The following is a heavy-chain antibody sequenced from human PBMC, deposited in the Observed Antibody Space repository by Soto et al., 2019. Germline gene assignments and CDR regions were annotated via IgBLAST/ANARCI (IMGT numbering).Heavy chain of an antibody. D-gene: IGHD3-22*01. J-gene: IGHJ3*02. V-gene: IGHV4-31*03. Sequence: SETLALTCTVSVGSISSGGYSWSWIRHHPGKGLEWIGYIYYSGSTYYNPSLKSRVTISVDTSKNQFSLKLSSVTAADTAVYYCATETTYYYDSSGPRRAFDIWGQGTMVTVS. CDR3: ATETTYYYDSSGPRRAFDI. CDR1: VGSISSGGYS. CDR2: IYYSGST.